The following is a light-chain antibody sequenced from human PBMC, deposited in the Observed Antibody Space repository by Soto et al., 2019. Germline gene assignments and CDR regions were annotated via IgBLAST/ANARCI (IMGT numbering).Light chain of an antibody. J-gene: IGLJ1*01. V-gene: IGLV2-14*01. CDR2: DVS. CDR1: SSDVGAYNY. Sequence: QSALTQPVSVSGSPGQSITISCTGTSSDVGAYNYVSWFQQHPGKAPKLMIYDVSNRPSGVSDRFSGSKSGNTASLTISGLQPEDEADYYCCSYTTSSTYVFGTGTKLTVL. CDR3: CSYTTSSTYV.